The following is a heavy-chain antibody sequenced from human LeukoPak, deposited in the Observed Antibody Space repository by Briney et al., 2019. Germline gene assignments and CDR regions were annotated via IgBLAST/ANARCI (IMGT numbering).Heavy chain of an antibody. D-gene: IGHD1-26*01. CDR3: ARHDMDVAGAGLDYFDY. V-gene: IGHV4-59*08. CDR2: IYYSGST. J-gene: IGHJ4*02. Sequence: SETLSLTCTVSGGSISRYYWSWLRQPPGKGLEWIGYIYYSGSTNYNPSLKSRATMSVDTSKNQFSVKLSSVTTADTAVYYCARHDMDVAGAGLDYFDYWGQGTLVTVSS. CDR1: GGSISRYY.